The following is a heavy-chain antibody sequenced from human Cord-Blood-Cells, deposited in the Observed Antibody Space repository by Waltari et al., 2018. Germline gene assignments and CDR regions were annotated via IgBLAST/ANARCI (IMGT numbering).Heavy chain of an antibody. CDR2: IWYDGSNK. Sequence: QVQLVESGGGVVQPGRSLRLSCAASGFTFSSYGMHWVRQAPGKGLEWVAVIWYDGSNKYYADSVKGRFTISRDNSKNTLYLQMNSLRAEDTAVYYCARDAGCSSTSCYYYYGMDVWGQGTTVTVSS. J-gene: IGHJ6*02. V-gene: IGHV3-33*01. CDR3: ARDAGCSSTSCYYYYGMDV. CDR1: GFTFSSYG. D-gene: IGHD2-2*01.